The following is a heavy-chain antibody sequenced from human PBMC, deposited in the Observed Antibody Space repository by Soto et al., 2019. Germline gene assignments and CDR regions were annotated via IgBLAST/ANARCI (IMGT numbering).Heavy chain of an antibody. CDR2: ISYDGSNK. J-gene: IGHJ4*02. CDR1: GFTFSSYG. V-gene: IGHV3-30*18. CDR3: AKVRSSGRTYYFDY. D-gene: IGHD6-19*01. Sequence: GGSLRLSCAASGFTFSSYGMHWVRQAPGKGLEWVAVISYDGSNKYYADSVKGRFTISRDNSKNTLYLQMNSLRAEDTAVYYCAKVRSSGRTYYFDYWGQGTLVTVSS.